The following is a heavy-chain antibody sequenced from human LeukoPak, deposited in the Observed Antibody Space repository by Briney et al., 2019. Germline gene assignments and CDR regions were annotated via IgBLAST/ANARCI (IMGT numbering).Heavy chain of an antibody. J-gene: IGHJ4*02. CDR1: GFTFSSYA. CDR3: ARGFGSSWYPDY. CDR2: ISYDGSNK. V-gene: IGHV3-30*04. Sequence: AGRSLKLSCAASGFTFSSYAMHWVRQAPGKGLEWVAVISYDGSNKYYADSVKGRFTISRDNSKNTLYLQMNSLRAEDTAVYYCARGFGSSWYPDYWGQGTLVTVSS. D-gene: IGHD6-13*01.